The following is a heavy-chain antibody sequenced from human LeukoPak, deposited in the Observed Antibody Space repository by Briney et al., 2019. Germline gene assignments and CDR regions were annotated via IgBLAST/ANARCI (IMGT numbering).Heavy chain of an antibody. CDR2: ISAYNGNT. Sequence: ASVKVSYKASGYTFTSYGISWVRQAPGQGLESMGCISAYNGNTNYAQKLQGRVTMTTDTSTNTAYMDLGSLRSDDTAVYYCARDWDCSGGSCHPHYPDYWGQGSLVTVTS. CDR1: GYTFTSYG. V-gene: IGHV1-18*01. CDR3: ARDWDCSGGSCHPHYPDY. D-gene: IGHD2-15*01. J-gene: IGHJ4*02.